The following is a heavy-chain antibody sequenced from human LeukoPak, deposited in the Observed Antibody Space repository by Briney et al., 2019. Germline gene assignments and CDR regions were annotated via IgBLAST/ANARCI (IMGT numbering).Heavy chain of an antibody. Sequence: KPSETLSLTCAVYGGSFSGYYWSWIRQPPGKGLEWIGYIYYSGSTNYNPSLKSRVTISVDTSKNQFSLKLSSVTAADTAVYYRARISGSYFDYWGQGTLVTVSS. CDR1: GGSFSGYY. D-gene: IGHD1-26*01. V-gene: IGHV4-59*01. J-gene: IGHJ4*02. CDR3: ARISGSYFDY. CDR2: IYYSGST.